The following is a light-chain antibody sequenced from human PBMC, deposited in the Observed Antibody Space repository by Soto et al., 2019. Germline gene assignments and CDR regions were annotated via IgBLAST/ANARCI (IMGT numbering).Light chain of an antibody. CDR1: TNY. J-gene: IGLJ2*01. V-gene: IGLV2-14*03. CDR2: DVD. Sequence: QSVLTQPASVSGSPGQSITISCTGTTNYVSWYQHHPGKAPKLLIYDVDNRPSGVSDRFSASESGNTASLTISGLQAEDEADYYCSSYTSSSTLFGGGTKLTVL. CDR3: SSYTSSSTL.